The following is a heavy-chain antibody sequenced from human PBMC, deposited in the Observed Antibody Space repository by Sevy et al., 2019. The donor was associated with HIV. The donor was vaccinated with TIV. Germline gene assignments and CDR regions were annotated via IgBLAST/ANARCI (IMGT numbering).Heavy chain of an antibody. CDR1: GFTFSSYG. J-gene: IGHJ4*02. CDR3: ASGAYYYASRTENFDY. CDR2: IWYDGSSK. Sequence: GGSLRLSCAASGFTFSSYGMHWVRQAPGKGLEWVALIWYDGSSKYYADSVKVRFTISRDNSKNTLYLQMNSLRAEYTAVYYCASGAYYYASRTENFDYWGQGPLVTVSS. V-gene: IGHV3-33*01. D-gene: IGHD3-10*01.